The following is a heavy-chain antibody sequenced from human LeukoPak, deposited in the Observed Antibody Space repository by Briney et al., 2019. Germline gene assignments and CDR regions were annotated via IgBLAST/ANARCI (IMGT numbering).Heavy chain of an antibody. CDR1: GFTVSSNY. V-gene: IGHV3-53*01. Sequence: GESLRLSCAVSGFTVSSNYMSCVRQAPGEGLEWVSVIYSGGSTYYADSVKGRFTISRDNSKNPLYLQRNSLRAEDTAVYYCARDGILDAFDIWGQGTMVTVSS. J-gene: IGHJ3*02. CDR3: ARDGILDAFDI. D-gene: IGHD1-1*01. CDR2: IYSGGST.